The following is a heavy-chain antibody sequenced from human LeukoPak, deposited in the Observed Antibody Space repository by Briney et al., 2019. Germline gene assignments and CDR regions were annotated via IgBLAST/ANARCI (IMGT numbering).Heavy chain of an antibody. Sequence: GGSLRLSCAASGFTFSTYWMTWVRQAAGKGLEGVASMKEDGSATFYVDSVKGRFSISRDNAKYALYLQMNSLRAEDTAVYYCTKDSHRRSDYWGQGTLLTVSS. CDR2: MKEDGSAT. D-gene: IGHD1-14*01. CDR3: TKDSHRRSDY. J-gene: IGHJ4*02. V-gene: IGHV3-7*01. CDR1: GFTFSTYW.